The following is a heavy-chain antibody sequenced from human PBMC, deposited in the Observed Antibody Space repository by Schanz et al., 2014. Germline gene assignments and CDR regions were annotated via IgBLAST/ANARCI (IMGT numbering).Heavy chain of an antibody. Sequence: EVQLLESGGGLVQPGGSLRLSCVASGFTFFGSFAMSWVRQAPGKGLEWVSGMSGSGSTADYADSVKGRFTISRDNFKNTLFLQMNSLRAEDTAAYYCARGGSSGYDFSIYYMDVWGKGTTVNGSS. CDR3: ARGGSSGYDFSIYYMDV. J-gene: IGHJ6*03. V-gene: IGHV3-23*01. D-gene: IGHD5-12*01. CDR1: GFTFFGSFA. CDR2: MSGSGSTA.